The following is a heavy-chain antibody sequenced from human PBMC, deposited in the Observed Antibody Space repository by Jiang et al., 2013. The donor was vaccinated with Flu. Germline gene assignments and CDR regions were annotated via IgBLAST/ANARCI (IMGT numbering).Heavy chain of an antibody. Sequence: PTQTLTMTCTFSGFSLRTSEMCVSWIRQPPGKALEWLARIDWDDDKHYSPFLKTRLTISKDTSKSQVVLTMTNMDPVDTATYYCARTYYGDSVYFDYWGQGALVTVS. J-gene: IGHJ4*02. V-gene: IGHV2-70*11. CDR2: IDWDDDK. D-gene: IGHD4-17*01. CDR3: ARTYYGDSVYFDY. CDR1: GFSLRTSEMC.